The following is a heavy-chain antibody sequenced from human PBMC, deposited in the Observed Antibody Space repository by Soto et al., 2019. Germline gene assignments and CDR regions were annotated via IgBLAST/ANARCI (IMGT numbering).Heavy chain of an antibody. CDR2: ISAYNGNT. D-gene: IGHD3-22*01. CDR1: GYTFTSYC. V-gene: IGHV1-18*04. Sequence: VASVKVSCKASGYTFTSYCISWVRQAPGQGLEWMGWISAYNGNTNYAQKLQGRVTMTTDTSTSTAYMELRSLRSDDTAVYYCARAPVNYYDSSGYYETYDYWGQGTLVTVSS. CDR3: ARAPVNYYDSSGYYETYDY. J-gene: IGHJ4*02.